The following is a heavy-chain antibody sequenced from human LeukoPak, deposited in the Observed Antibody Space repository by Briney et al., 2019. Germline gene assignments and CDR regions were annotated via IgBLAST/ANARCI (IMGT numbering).Heavy chain of an antibody. D-gene: IGHD2-21*02. Sequence: GGSLRLSCAASGFTFSSYAMTWLRQAPGKGLEWVSTISTSGSRTYSTDSVKGRFTFSRGNSKSTLFLQMNSLRAEDTAVYYCAKCRSGSDADCYGFDYWGQGTLVTVSS. J-gene: IGHJ4*02. CDR3: AKCRSGSDADCYGFDY. CDR2: ISTSGSRT. CDR1: GFTFSSYA. V-gene: IGHV3-23*01.